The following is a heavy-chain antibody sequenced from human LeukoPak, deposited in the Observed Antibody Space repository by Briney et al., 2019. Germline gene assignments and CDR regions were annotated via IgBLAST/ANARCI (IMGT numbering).Heavy chain of an antibody. D-gene: IGHD2-2*02. Sequence: GGSLRLSCAASGFTLSNYNMNWVRQAPGKGLEWVSSISSRSSYIYYADSVKGRFTISTDNAKNSLYLQMHSLRAEDTAVYYCARDPTYCSSTSCYIDYWGQGTLVTVSS. CDR1: GFTLSNYN. CDR3: ARDPTYCSSTSCYIDY. CDR2: ISSRSSYI. V-gene: IGHV3-21*01. J-gene: IGHJ4*02.